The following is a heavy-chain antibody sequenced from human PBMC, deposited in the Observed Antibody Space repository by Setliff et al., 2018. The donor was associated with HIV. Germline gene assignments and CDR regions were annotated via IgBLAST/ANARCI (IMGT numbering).Heavy chain of an antibody. CDR1: GGSISSDNW. J-gene: IGHJ4*02. CDR3: ARQSTVAAAGFDF. CDR2: IYHSEYT. D-gene: IGHD6-13*01. Sequence: SETLSLTCAVSGGSISSDNWWTWVRQPPGKGLEWIGEIYHSEYTNYNASLKSRVSMSVDKSKNQFSLKLDSVTAADTAIYYCARQSTVAAAGFDFWGQGTLVTVSS. V-gene: IGHV4-4*02.